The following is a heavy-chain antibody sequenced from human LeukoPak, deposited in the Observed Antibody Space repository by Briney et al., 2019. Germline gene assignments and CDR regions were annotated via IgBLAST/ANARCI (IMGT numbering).Heavy chain of an antibody. CDR2: ITPNSGGT. J-gene: IGHJ4*02. Sequence: GASVKVSCKASGYTFTGYYMHWVRQAPGQGLEWMGWITPNSGGTNYAQKFQGRVTMTRDTSISTAYMELSRLRSDDTAVYYCARDQVDTAMGDYWGQGTLVTVSS. V-gene: IGHV1-2*02. CDR3: ARDQVDTAMGDY. CDR1: GYTFTGYY. D-gene: IGHD5-18*01.